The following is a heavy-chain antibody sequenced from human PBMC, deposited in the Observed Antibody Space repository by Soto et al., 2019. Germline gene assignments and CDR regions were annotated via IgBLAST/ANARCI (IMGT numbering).Heavy chain of an antibody. D-gene: IGHD2-15*01. CDR1: GGSISSGGYY. V-gene: IGHV4-31*03. Sequence: SETLSLTCTVSGGSISSGGYYWSWIRQHPGKGLEWIGYTYYSGSTYYNPSLKSRVTISVDTSKNQFSLKLSSVTAADTAVYYCARDREVVVAATRYYGMDVWGQGTTVTVSS. CDR2: TYYSGST. CDR3: ARDREVVVAATRYYGMDV. J-gene: IGHJ6*02.